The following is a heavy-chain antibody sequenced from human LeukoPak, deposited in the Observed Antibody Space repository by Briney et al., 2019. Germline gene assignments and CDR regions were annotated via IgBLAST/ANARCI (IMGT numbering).Heavy chain of an antibody. Sequence: ASMKVSCKASGYSFTGYYMHWVRQAHEQGLEWMGRINPNSGGTEYAQKFQGRVTMTRDTSISTAYMELSRLTSDDTAVYYCAGLSGYGPYYFDYWGQGTLVAVSS. D-gene: IGHD5-12*01. J-gene: IGHJ4*02. CDR1: GYSFTGYY. V-gene: IGHV1-2*06. CDR2: INPNSGGT. CDR3: AGLSGYGPYYFDY.